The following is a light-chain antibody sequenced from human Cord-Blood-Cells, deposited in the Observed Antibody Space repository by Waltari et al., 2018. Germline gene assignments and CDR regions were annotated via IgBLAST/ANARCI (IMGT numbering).Light chain of an antibody. CDR1: TGAVTSGYY. V-gene: IGLV7-43*01. Sequence: QTVVTQEPSLTVSPGGTVTLTCASSTGAVTSGYYPNWFQQKPGQAPRALIYSTGNKHSWTPARFSGSPLGGKAALTLSGVQPEDEAEYYCLLYYGGARVFGGGTKLTVL. J-gene: IGLJ3*02. CDR3: LLYYGGARV. CDR2: STG.